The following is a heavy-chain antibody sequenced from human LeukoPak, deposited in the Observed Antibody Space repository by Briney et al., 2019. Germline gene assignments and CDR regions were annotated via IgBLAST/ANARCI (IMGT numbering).Heavy chain of an antibody. CDR2: IFYSGST. J-gene: IGHJ4*02. CDR1: GGSINSSSYY. CDR3: ARSDNLDY. Sequence: PSETLSLTCTVSGGSINSSSYYWGWIRQPPGKGLEWIGSIFYSGSTYYNPSLKSRVTISVDTSKNQFSLKLSSVTAADTAVYYCARSDNLDYWGQGTLVTVSS. D-gene: IGHD1-1*01. V-gene: IGHV4-39*01.